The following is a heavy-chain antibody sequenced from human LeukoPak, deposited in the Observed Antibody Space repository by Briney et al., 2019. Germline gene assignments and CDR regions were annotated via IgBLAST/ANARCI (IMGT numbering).Heavy chain of an antibody. CDR1: GFPFSSYA. J-gene: IGHJ4*02. V-gene: IGHV3-23*01. CDR3: ARAKSRDYGIDY. CDR2: ISGSGDST. Sequence: GGSLRLSCEAAGFPFSSYAMNWVRQAPGKGLEWVSTISGSGDSTYYADSVKGRFTISRDKSKNTVYLQMSSLRSEDTAVFFCARAKSRDYGIDYWGPGTLVTVSS. D-gene: IGHD4-17*01.